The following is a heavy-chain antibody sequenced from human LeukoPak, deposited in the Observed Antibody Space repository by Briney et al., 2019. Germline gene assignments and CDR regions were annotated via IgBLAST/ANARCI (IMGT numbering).Heavy chain of an antibody. Sequence: GGSLRLSWAASGFKFDDYGMSWVRQAPGKGLQWVSGINWNAGSTGYVDSVKGRFTISRDNAKNSLYLQMNSLRAEDTAVYYCARDHPGLYDYWGQGTLVTVSS. D-gene: IGHD3-10*01. CDR1: GFKFDDYG. CDR3: ARDHPGLYDY. V-gene: IGHV3-20*04. J-gene: IGHJ4*02. CDR2: INWNAGST.